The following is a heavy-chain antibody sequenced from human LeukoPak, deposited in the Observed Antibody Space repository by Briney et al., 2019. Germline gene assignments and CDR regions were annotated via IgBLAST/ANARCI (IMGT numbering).Heavy chain of an antibody. J-gene: IGHJ5*01. D-gene: IGHD3-10*01. Sequence: SETLSLTCTVSGGSISRYYWSWIRQPPGKGLEWIGYIYYSGTTNYNPSLESRVTISVDMSKNQFSLQLTSVTAADTAVYYCARKGEHYYDSGKVWPAWFDSWGQGTPVTVSS. V-gene: IGHV4-59*01. CDR1: GGSISRYY. CDR3: ARKGEHYYDSGKVWPAWFDS. CDR2: IYYSGTT.